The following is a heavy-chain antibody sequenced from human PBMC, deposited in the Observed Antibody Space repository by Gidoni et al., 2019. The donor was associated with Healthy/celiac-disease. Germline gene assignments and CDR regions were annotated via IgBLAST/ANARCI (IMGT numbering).Heavy chain of an antibody. CDR3: AMDGRYCTNGVCFDDYYGMDV. Sequence: EVPLLEAGVGLVQPGGSLRPSCAASGSPCSSNSMNWGRQAPGKGLGWVSYIDSSSSTMYYACSVKGRFTISRVNAKNSLYLQMNSVRAEDTVVYYCAMDGRYCTNGVCFDDYYGMDVWGQGTTVTVSS. V-gene: IGHV3-48*01. CDR2: IDSSSSTM. CDR1: GSPCSSNS. D-gene: IGHD2-8*01. J-gene: IGHJ6*02.